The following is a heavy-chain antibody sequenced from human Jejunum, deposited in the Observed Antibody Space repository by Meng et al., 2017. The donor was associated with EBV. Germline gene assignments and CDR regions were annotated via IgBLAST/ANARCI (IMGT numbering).Heavy chain of an antibody. CDR3: ARSVYWLLDY. CDR2: VRHKRDGSTT. V-gene: IGHV3-72*01. D-gene: IGHD2-15*01. Sequence: GRLVGSGGGLVQPGGSLSLSWAGSGVTFSDHYIDWVRLAPGKGLEWVGRVRHKRDGSTTEYGASVTGRFTISRDDSKNSVYLQMNSLKTEDTAVYYCARSVYWLLDYWGQGTLVTVSS. CDR1: GVTFSDHY. J-gene: IGHJ4*02.